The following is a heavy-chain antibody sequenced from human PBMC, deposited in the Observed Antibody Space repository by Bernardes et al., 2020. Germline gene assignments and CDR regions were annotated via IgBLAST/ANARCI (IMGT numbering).Heavy chain of an antibody. J-gene: IGHJ6*02. D-gene: IGHD2-2*01. V-gene: IGHV3-43*01. CDR1: GFTFDDYT. CDR2: ITWDGGRT. Sequence: GGSLRLSCAASGFTFDDYTMHWVRQAPGKGLEWVSLITWDGGRTYYADSVKGRFTISRDNSKNSLYLQMNSLRTEDTALYYCGKDIGCSSTSCYENYYGMDVWGQGTTVTVSS. CDR3: GKDIGCSSTSCYENYYGMDV.